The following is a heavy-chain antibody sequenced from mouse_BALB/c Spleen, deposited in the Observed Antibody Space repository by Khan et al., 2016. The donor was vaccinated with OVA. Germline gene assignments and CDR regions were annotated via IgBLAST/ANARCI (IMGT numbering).Heavy chain of an antibody. J-gene: IGHJ2*01. D-gene: IGHD1-1*01. CDR1: GYSFTDYN. CDR3: ALIYYYGSGFDC. CDR2: IDPYNGDT. Sequence: VQLKESGPELVKPGASVKVSCKASGYSFTDYNIFWVKQSLGKSLEWIGYIDPYNGDTNYNQKFKGEATLTVDKSSTTAFMHLNSLTSEDSAVYYCALIYYYGSGFDCRGQGTTRTVSS. V-gene: IGHV1S135*01.